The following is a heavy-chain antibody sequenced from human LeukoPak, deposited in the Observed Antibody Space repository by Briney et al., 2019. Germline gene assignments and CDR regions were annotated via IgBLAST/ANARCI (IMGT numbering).Heavy chain of an antibody. Sequence: GGSLSLSCAASGFTFSSYAMHWVRKAPGKGLEWVAVISYDGSNKYYADSVKGRFTISRDNSKNTLYLQMNGLRAEDTAVYYCARDLGDSGTTPLDYWGQGTLVTVSS. CDR1: GFTFSSYA. CDR2: ISYDGSNK. CDR3: ARDLGDSGTTPLDY. D-gene: IGHD1-7*01. V-gene: IGHV3-30-3*01. J-gene: IGHJ4*02.